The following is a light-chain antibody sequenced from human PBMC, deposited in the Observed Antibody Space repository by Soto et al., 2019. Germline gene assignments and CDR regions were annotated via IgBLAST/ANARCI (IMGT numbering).Light chain of an antibody. CDR2: DVS. Sequence: QSALTQPASVSGSPGQSITISCTGTSSDVGGYNYVSWYQQRPGKAPKLMIYDVSDRPSGVSNRFSGSKSGNTASLTIAGLQAEDEADYYCSSCTSTSTVIFGGGTKLTVL. J-gene: IGLJ2*01. CDR1: SSDVGGYNY. V-gene: IGLV2-14*01. CDR3: SSCTSTSTVI.